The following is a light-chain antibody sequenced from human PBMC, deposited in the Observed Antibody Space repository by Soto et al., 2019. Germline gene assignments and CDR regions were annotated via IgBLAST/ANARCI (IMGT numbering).Light chain of an antibody. Sequence: EIVMTQSPATLSVSPGERATLSCRASQSVSSNLAWYQQKPGQAPRLLIYGASTMATGIPARFSGSGSGTEFTLNISSLQSEDFAVYYCQQYNNWPPVTFGGGTKVEIK. V-gene: IGKV3-15*01. J-gene: IGKJ4*01. CDR1: QSVSSN. CDR3: QQYNNWPPVT. CDR2: GAS.